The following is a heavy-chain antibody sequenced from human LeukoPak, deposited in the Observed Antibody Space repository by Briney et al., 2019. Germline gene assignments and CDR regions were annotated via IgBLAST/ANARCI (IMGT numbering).Heavy chain of an antibody. CDR1: GYTFTIYA. J-gene: IGHJ4*02. CDR2: INTNTGNP. Sequence: ASVTVSCKASGYTFTIYAMNWVRQAPGQGLEWMGWINTNTGNPTYAQGFTGRFVFSLDTSVSTAYLQISSLKAVDTAVYYCARIAVADPVDYWGQGTLVTVSS. D-gene: IGHD6-19*01. V-gene: IGHV7-4-1*02. CDR3: ARIAVADPVDY.